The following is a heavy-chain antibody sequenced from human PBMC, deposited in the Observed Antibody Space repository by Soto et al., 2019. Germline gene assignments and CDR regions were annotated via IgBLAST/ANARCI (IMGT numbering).Heavy chain of an antibody. D-gene: IGHD6-19*01. Sequence: QLQLHESGPGLVKPSETLSLTCAVSGDSMRSSDYYWGWIRQPPGKGLEWIGSIYYSGSTYYNPSLQSRGAISVDTSKNQFSLKWKSVTAADTAIYYCARRTVNIRTFYSGLKTHCFDYWGQGAPVTVSS. CDR2: IYYSGST. J-gene: IGHJ4*02. CDR3: ARRTVNIRTFYSGLKTHCFDY. CDR1: GDSMRSSDYY. V-gene: IGHV4-39*01.